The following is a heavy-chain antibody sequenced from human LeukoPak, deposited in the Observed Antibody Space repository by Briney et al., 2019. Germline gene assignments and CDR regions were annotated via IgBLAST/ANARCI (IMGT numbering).Heavy chain of an antibody. CDR1: GDTFISHA. CDR3: ARGHDSSGHRAAF. CDR2: IIPIIGTG. J-gene: IGHJ4*02. V-gene: IGHV1-69*04. Sequence: SVKVSCKASGDTFISHAITWVRQAPGQGLEWMGRIIPIIGTGNYAQKFQGRVTITADKSTNTAYMELTSVTSEDTAVYYCARGHDSSGHRAAFWGQGTRVTVSS. D-gene: IGHD3-22*01.